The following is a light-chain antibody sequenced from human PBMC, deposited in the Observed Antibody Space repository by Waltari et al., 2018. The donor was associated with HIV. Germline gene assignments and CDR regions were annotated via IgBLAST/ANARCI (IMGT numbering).Light chain of an antibody. Sequence: QSALTQPPSASGSPGQSVTLSCTGSSSDIGGYNSVSWYQQHPGKAPKVIIYAVTKRPTGVPNRLSACKSGHAASLTVSGLQAYDEADYYGSSDGGNNNLLFGGGTKLTVL. V-gene: IGLV2-8*01. CDR1: SSDIGGYNS. CDR3: SSDGGNNNLL. J-gene: IGLJ2*01. CDR2: AVT.